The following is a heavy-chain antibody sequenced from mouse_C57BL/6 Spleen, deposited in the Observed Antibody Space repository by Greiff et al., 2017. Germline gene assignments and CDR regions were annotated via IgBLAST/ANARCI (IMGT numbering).Heavy chain of an antibody. CDR3: ARHRTTAMDY. Sequence: EVKLQESGGDLVKPGGSLKLSCAASGFTFSSYGMSWVRQTPDKRLEWVATISSGGSYTYYPDSVKGRFTISRDNAKNTLYLQMSSLKSEDTAMYYCARHRTTAMDYWGQGTSVTVSS. V-gene: IGHV5-6*01. CDR2: ISSGGSYT. J-gene: IGHJ4*01. CDR1: GFTFSSYG. D-gene: IGHD1-1*01.